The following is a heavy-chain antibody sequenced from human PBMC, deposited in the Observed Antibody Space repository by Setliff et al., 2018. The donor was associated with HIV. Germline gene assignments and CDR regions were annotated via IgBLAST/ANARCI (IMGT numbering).Heavy chain of an antibody. CDR3: ARDRSSGGYTYGLIDY. V-gene: IGHV4-59*01. J-gene: IGHJ4*02. Sequence: PSQTLSLTCAVSGGSISSYYWSWIRQPPGKGLEWIGYIYYSGTTNYNPSLKSRVTISVDTSKNQFSLKVSSVTAADTAVYYCARDRSSGGYTYGLIDYWGQGRLVTVSS. CDR1: GGSISSYY. D-gene: IGHD5-18*01. CDR2: IYYSGTT.